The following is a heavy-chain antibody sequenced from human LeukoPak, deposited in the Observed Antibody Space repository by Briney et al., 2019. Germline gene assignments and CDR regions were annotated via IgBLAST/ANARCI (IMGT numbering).Heavy chain of an antibody. J-gene: IGHJ4*02. CDR2: IEHDGSKK. CDR3: ARVSYGSGSYYFDY. Sequence: GGSLRLSCTASGFTFNTHGMHWVRQAPGKGLEWVAFIEHDGSKKYVDSVKGRFTISRDNSRNTLYLQMNSLRAEDTAVYYCARVSYGSGSYYFDYWGQGTLVTVSS. CDR1: GFTFNTHG. V-gene: IGHV3-33*05. D-gene: IGHD6-19*01.